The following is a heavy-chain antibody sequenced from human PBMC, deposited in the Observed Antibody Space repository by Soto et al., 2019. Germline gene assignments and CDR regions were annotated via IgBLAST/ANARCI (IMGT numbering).Heavy chain of an antibody. J-gene: IGHJ5*02. CDR3: AKDPRGIFWFDP. CDR2: ISGSGGST. Sequence: GSLRLSCAASGFTFSSYAMSWVRQAPGKGLEWVSAISGSGGSTYYADSVKGRFTISRDNSKNTLYLQMNSLRAEDTAVYYCAKDPRGIFWFDPWGQGTLVTVSS. D-gene: IGHD3-9*01. CDR1: GFTFSSYA. V-gene: IGHV3-23*01.